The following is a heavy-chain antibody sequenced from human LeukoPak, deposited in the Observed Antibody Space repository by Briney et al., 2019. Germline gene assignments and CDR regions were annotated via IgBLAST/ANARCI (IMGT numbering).Heavy chain of an antibody. J-gene: IGHJ4*02. D-gene: IGHD3-10*01. V-gene: IGHV3-30-3*01. CDR1: GFTFSTYA. Sequence: PGGSLRLSCAASGFTFSTYAMHWVRQAPGKGLEWVAVITYDGGDKYYADSVKGRFTISRDNSKNTVYLQMNSLRAEDTPVYYCARVPYGSGTYTDYWGRGTLVTVSS. CDR2: ITYDGGDK. CDR3: ARVPYGSGTYTDY.